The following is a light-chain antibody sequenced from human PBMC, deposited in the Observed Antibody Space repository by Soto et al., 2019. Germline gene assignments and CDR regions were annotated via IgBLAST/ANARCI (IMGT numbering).Light chain of an antibody. CDR1: DSNIGSNS. CDR3: ATWDDGLSGVL. CDR2: KSD. J-gene: IGLJ2*01. Sequence: QSVLTQPPSASGTPGQRVSITCSGSDSNIGSNSVHWYQQFPGMAPKLLVYKSDQRPSGVPARFSGSKSVTSASLAISGLRAEDEAEYYCATWDDGLSGVLFGGGTKLTVL. V-gene: IGLV1-47*01.